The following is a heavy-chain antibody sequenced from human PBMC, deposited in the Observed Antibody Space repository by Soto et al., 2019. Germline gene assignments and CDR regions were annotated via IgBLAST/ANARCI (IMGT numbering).Heavy chain of an antibody. D-gene: IGHD5-12*01. CDR2: INHSGST. Sequence: SETLSLTCAVYGGSFSGYYWSWIRQPPGKGLEWIGEINHSGSTNYNPSLKSRVTISVDTSKNQFSLKLSSVTAADTAVYYCARGRKRVYSGYDVPKENYYYYYYMDVWGKGTTVTVSS. J-gene: IGHJ6*03. CDR1: GGSFSGYY. CDR3: ARGRKRVYSGYDVPKENYYYYYYMDV. V-gene: IGHV4-34*01.